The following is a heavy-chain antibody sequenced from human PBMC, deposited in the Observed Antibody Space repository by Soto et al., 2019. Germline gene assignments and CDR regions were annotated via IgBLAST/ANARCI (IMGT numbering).Heavy chain of an antibody. CDR1: GFTFSTFA. J-gene: IGHJ5*02. CDR3: APRLTIFGIVKLSTWFDP. V-gene: IGHV3-23*01. D-gene: IGHD3-3*01. Sequence: PGGSLRLSCAASGFTFSTFAMSWVRQSPGKGLEWVSTISGNGGATFYADSVKGRFTISRDNSKKTLYLQMNGLRAEDTAVYYCAPRLTIFGIVKLSTWFDPWGQGTLVTVSS. CDR2: ISGNGGAT.